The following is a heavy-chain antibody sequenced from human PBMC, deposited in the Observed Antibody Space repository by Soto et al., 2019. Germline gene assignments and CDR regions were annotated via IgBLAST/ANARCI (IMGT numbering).Heavy chain of an antibody. V-gene: IGHV3-7*01. CDR1: GFTFGSYW. Sequence: PGGSLRLSCVASGFTFGSYWMSWVRQAPGKGLEWVANMKRDGSEKYYVDSVKGRFSISRDNGKNSVYLQMNSLRVEDTAVYYCARIPGDWGLFDYWGQGALVTDSS. J-gene: IGHJ4*02. CDR2: MKRDGSEK. CDR3: ARIPGDWGLFDY. D-gene: IGHD7-27*01.